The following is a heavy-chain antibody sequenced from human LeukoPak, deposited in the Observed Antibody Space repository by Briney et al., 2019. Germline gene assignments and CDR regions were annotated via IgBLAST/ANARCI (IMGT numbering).Heavy chain of an antibody. V-gene: IGHV1-2*02. D-gene: IGHD6-13*01. CDR3: ASPPPGVEHRSNWYFDV. CDR1: GYTFSAYY. CDR2: INPNSGGT. Sequence: ASVKVSCKASGYTFSAYYMHWVRQAPGEPLGWMGWINPNSGGTKYAQNFEGRVTMTRDTSISTTYMELSRLRSDDTAVYYCASPPPGVEHRSNWYFDVWGRGTLVTASS. J-gene: IGHJ2*01.